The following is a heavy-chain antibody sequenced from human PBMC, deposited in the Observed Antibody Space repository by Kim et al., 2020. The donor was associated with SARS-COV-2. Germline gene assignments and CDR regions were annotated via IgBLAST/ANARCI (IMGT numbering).Heavy chain of an antibody. Sequence: TPSRKSRATMSVDTSKNQFSLKLSSVTAADTAVYYCAGTVAGTGSWFDPWGQGTLVTVSS. D-gene: IGHD6-19*01. V-gene: IGHV4-4*07. CDR3: AGTVAGTGSWFDP. J-gene: IGHJ5*02.